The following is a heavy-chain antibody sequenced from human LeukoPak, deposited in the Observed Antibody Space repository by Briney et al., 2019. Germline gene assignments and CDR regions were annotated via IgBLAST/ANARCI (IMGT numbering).Heavy chain of an antibody. CDR1: GGSFSGYY. Sequence: SETLSLTCAVYGGSFSGYYWSWIRQPPGKGLEWIGEINHSGSTNYNPSLKSRVTISVDTSKNQFSLKLSSVTAADTAVYYCARRRLYYDILTGYHAHNWFDPWGQGTLVTVSS. D-gene: IGHD3-9*01. CDR2: INHSGST. J-gene: IGHJ5*02. V-gene: IGHV4-34*01. CDR3: ARRRLYYDILTGYHAHNWFDP.